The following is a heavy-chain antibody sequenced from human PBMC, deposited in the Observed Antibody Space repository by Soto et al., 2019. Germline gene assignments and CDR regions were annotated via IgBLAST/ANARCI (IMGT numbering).Heavy chain of an antibody. CDR1: EFSFHSYY. V-gene: IGHV3-21*06. J-gene: IGHJ4*02. CDR2: ISPSSSFL. CDR3: ARVGTHYGSGSPYYSDY. D-gene: IGHD3-10*01. Sequence: GGSLRLSCAASEFSFHSYYMNWVRQAPGRGLEWVSSISPSSSFLNYADSVKGRLTISRDNAKNSVYLQMNSLRVEDTAVYYCARVGTHYGSGSPYYSDYWGQGTLVTVSS.